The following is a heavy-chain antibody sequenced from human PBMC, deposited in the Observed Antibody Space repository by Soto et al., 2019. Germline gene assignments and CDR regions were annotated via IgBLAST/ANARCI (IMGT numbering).Heavy chain of an antibody. J-gene: IGHJ6*02. CDR2: ISGSGGAT. D-gene: IGHD6-19*01. Sequence: EVQLLESGGGLVQPGGSLTLSCAASEFTFSTYAMTWVRLVPGKGLEWVSGISGSGGATYYTDSVKGRFTISRDNARNTLYLPMTSMRAEDTGIYYCAKDKTGGYSSAWFHYSYGMDVWGQGTTVTVSS. CDR3: AKDKTGGYSSAWFHYSYGMDV. CDR1: EFTFSTYA. V-gene: IGHV3-23*01.